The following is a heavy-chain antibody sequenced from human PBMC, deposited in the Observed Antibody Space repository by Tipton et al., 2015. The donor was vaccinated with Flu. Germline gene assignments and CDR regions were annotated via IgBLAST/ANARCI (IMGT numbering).Heavy chain of an antibody. CDR2: ISHSGST. V-gene: IGHV4-4*07. D-gene: IGHD5-12*01. J-gene: IGHJ3*01. CDR3: ARDLRGYSGYTGGDAFDV. Sequence: TLSLTCTVSGGSIRNYYWSWIRQPAGKGLEWIGRISHSGSTNYNASLNGRVTMSVGPSKGQLSLRLSSATAADTAKYYCARDLRGYSGYTGGDAFDVWGQGTMVTVSS. CDR1: GGSIRNYY.